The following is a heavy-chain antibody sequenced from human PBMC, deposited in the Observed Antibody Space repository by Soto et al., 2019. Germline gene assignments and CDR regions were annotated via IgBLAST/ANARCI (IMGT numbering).Heavy chain of an antibody. CDR2: IGTAGDT. CDR3: ARSGYSTSFYFYMDV. V-gene: IGHV3-13*01. CDR1: GFTFSSYD. Sequence: EVQLVASGGGLVQPGGSLRLSCAASGFTFSSYDMHWVRQATGKGLEWVSAIGTAGDTYYPGSVKGRFTISRENAKNPVYLLMHSLRAGYMAVYYCARSGYSTSFYFYMDVWGKGNTVTV. J-gene: IGHJ6*03. D-gene: IGHD6-6*01.